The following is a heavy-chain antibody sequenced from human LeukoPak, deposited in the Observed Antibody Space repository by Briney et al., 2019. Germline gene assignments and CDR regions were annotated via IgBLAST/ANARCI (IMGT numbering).Heavy chain of an antibody. J-gene: IGHJ4*02. Sequence: GGSLRLSCAASGFTFSDYYMSWIRQAPGKGLEWVSYISSSGSTKYYADSVKGRFTISRDNSKNTLYLQMNSLRAEDTAVYYCARDCSYPSIAAAGILDYWGQGTPVTVSS. CDR3: ARDCSYPSIAAAGILDY. V-gene: IGHV3-11*04. D-gene: IGHD6-13*01. CDR2: ISSSGSTK. CDR1: GFTFSDYY.